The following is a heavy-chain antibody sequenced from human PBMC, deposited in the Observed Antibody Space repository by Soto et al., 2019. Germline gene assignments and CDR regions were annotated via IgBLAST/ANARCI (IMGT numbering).Heavy chain of an antibody. J-gene: IGHJ6*02. D-gene: IGHD3-10*01. CDR2: ISGSGTDT. Sequence: EVQLLESGGGLVQPGGSLRLSCAASGFMFGSYAMSWVRQAPGKGLEWVSGISGSGTDTYYADAVKDRVTISRDNAKNTLYLQMNGLRAEDTAIYYCAKDLLSSYYYGMDAWGQGTTVTVSS. V-gene: IGHV3-23*01. CDR3: AKDLLSSYYYGMDA. CDR1: GFMFGSYA.